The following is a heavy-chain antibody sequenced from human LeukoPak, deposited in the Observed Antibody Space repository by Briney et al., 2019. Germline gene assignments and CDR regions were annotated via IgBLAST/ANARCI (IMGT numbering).Heavy chain of an antibody. CDR3: ARGRIAAAGFDY. D-gene: IGHD6-13*01. J-gene: IGHJ4*02. V-gene: IGHV4-34*01. CDR1: GGSFSGYY. CDR2: INHSVST. Sequence: SETLSLTCAVYGGSFSGYYWSWIRQPPGKGLEWFGEINHSVSTNYNPSPKSRVTISVDTSKNQFSLKLSSVTAADTAVYYCARGRIAAAGFDYWGQGTLVTVSS.